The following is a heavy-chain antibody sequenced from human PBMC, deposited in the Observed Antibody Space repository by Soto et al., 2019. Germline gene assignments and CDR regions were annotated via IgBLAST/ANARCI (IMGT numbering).Heavy chain of an antibody. J-gene: IGHJ5*02. CDR3: ARAGAAYYDFWSGYVNWFDP. CDR2: IYHSGST. CDR1: GGSISSSNW. Sequence: SETLSLTCAVSGGSISSSNWWSWVRQPPGKGLEWIGEIYHSGSTNYNPSLKSRVTISVDKSKNQFSLKLSSVTAADTAVYYCARAGAAYYDFWSGYVNWFDPWGQGTLVTVSS. V-gene: IGHV4-4*02. D-gene: IGHD3-3*01.